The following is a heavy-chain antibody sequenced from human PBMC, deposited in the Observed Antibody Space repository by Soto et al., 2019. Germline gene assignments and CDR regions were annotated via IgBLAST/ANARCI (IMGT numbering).Heavy chain of an antibody. CDR1: GYTFTSYD. CDR2: MNPNSGNT. Sequence: ASVKVSCKASGYTFTSYDINWVRQATGQGLEWMGWMNPNSGNTGYAQKFQGRVTMTRNTSISTAYMELSSLRSEDTAVYYCARGREYCSGGSCYSDAFDIRGQGTMVTVSS. V-gene: IGHV1-8*01. J-gene: IGHJ3*02. CDR3: ARGREYCSGGSCYSDAFDI. D-gene: IGHD2-15*01.